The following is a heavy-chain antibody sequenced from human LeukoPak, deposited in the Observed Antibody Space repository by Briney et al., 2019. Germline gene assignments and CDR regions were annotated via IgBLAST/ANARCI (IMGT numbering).Heavy chain of an antibody. J-gene: IGHJ4*02. CDR3: ARAGFGSIYYFDD. V-gene: IGHV4-59*01. CDR2: IYNTGST. Sequence: PSETLSLTCTVSGGSISRYYWSWIRQPPGKGLEWIGYIYNTGSTNYNPSLKSRVTISVGTSKRQFSLKLTSVTAADTAVYYCARAGFGSIYYFDDWGQGTLVTVSS. CDR1: GGSISRYY. D-gene: IGHD6-13*01.